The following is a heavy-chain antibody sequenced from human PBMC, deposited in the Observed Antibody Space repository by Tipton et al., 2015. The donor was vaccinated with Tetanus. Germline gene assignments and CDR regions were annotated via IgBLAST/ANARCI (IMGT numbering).Heavy chain of an antibody. V-gene: IGHV3-30*04. CDR3: ARAPDTAMVTDY. D-gene: IGHD5-18*01. J-gene: IGHJ4*02. CDR1: GFTFSSYA. Sequence: SLRLSCAASGFTFSSYAMHWVRQAPGKGLEWVAVISYDGSNKYYADSVKGRFTISRDNSKNTLYLQMNSLRAEDTAVYYCARAPDTAMVTDYWGQGTLVTVSS. CDR2: ISYDGSNK.